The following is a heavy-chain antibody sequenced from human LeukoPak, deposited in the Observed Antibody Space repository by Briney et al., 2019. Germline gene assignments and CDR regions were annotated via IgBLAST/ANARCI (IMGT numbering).Heavy chain of an antibody. CDR2: ISSSSCYI. D-gene: IGHD3-16*02. J-gene: IGHJ5*02. CDR3: ARGGTYYDYVWGSYRTNWFDP. CDR1: GFTFSSYS. Sequence: PGGSLRLSCAASGFTFSSYSMNWVRQAPGKGLEWVSSISSSSCYIYYADSVKGRFTISRDNAKNSLYLQMNSLRAEDTAVYYCARGGTYYDYVWGSYRTNWFDPWGQGTLVTVSS. V-gene: IGHV3-21*01.